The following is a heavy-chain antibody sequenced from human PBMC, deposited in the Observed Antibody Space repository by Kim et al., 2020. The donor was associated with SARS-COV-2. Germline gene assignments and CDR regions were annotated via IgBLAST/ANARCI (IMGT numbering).Heavy chain of an antibody. D-gene: IGHD2-2*01. V-gene: IGHV3-23*01. Sequence: GGSLRLSCVGSGFIFSNYAMRWVRQVPGKGLEWVSAISEYDGSTYYAGSVKGRFTISRDNSKNTLYLQMNSLRVEDTALYYCAQDPSFQLRSRGQATLVT. J-gene: IGHJ4*02. CDR3: AQDPSFQLRS. CDR2: ISEYDGST. CDR1: GFIFSNYA.